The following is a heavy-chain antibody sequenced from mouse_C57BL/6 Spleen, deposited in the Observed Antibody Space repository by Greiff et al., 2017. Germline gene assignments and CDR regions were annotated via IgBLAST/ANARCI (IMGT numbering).Heavy chain of an antibody. CDR3: AGSSDGYYDY. D-gene: IGHD2-3*01. V-gene: IGHV1-26*01. Sequence: EVQLQQSGPELVKPGASVKISCKASGYTFTDYYMNWVKQSHGKSLEWIGDINPNNGGTSYNQKFKGKATLTVDKSSSTAYMELRSLTSEDSAVYYCAGSSDGYYDYWGQGTTLTVSS. CDR2: INPNNGGT. J-gene: IGHJ2*01. CDR1: GYTFTDYY.